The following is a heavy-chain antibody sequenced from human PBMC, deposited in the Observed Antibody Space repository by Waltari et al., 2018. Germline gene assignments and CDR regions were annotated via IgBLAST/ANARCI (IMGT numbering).Heavy chain of an antibody. J-gene: IGHJ4*02. CDR2: INQDGSGE. CDR1: GFTFSNFW. V-gene: IGHV3-7*04. Sequence: EVQLVESGGGLVQPGGSLRLSCAASGFTFSNFWMRWARQAPGKGLEWVANINQDGSGEYYVDSVKGRFTISRDNARNSLYLQMNSLRAEDTAVYYCQRGDYWGQGTLVTVSS. CDR3: QRGDY.